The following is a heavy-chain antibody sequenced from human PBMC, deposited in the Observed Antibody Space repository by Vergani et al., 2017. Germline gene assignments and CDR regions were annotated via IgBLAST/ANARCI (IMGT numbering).Heavy chain of an antibody. CDR3: ARDSRYCSSTSCYVGRDWFDP. V-gene: IGHV1-46*01. Sequence: QVQLVQSGAEVKKPGASVKVSCKASGYTFTSYYMHWVRQAPGQGLEWMGIINPIGGSTSYAQKFQGRGTMTRDTSTSTVYMELSSLRSEDTAVYYCARDSRYCSSTSCYVGRDWFDPWGQGTLVTVSS. D-gene: IGHD2-2*01. CDR1: GYTFTSYY. CDR2: INPIGGST. J-gene: IGHJ5*02.